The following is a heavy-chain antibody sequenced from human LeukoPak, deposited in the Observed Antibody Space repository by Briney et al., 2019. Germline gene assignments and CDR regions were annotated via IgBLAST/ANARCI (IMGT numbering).Heavy chain of an antibody. CDR2: IYYSGST. CDR1: GGSISSSSYY. V-gene: IGHV4-39*01. CDR3: ARHSAVYDAFDI. J-gene: IGHJ3*02. Sequence: SEALSLTCTVSGGSISSSSYYWGWIRQPPGEGLEWIGSIYYSGSTYYNPSLKSRVTISVDTSKNQFSLKLSSVTAADTAVYYCARHSAVYDAFDIWGQGTMVTVSS. D-gene: IGHD3-10*01.